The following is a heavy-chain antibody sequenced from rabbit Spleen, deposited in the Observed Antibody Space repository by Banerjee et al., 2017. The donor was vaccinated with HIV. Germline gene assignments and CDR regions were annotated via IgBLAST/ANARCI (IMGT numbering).Heavy chain of an antibody. CDR2: IVTTNGGT. D-gene: IGHD6-1*01. CDR1: GIDFSSNYY. V-gene: IGHV1S40*01. J-gene: IGHJ4*01. CDR3: ARAAFVGYGYGDL. Sequence: QSLEESGGDLVKPGASLTLTCTASGIDFSSNYYMCWVRQAPGKGLEWIACIVTTNGGTYYASWAKGRFTISKTSSTTVTLQMTSLTAADTATYFCARAAFVGYGYGDLWGPGTLVTVS.